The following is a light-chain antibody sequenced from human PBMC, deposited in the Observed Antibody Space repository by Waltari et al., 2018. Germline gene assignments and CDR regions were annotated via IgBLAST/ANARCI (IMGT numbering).Light chain of an antibody. V-gene: IGLV8-61*01. Sequence: QTVVTQEPSFSVSPGGTVTLTCGLSSGSVSTSYYPSWYQQTPGQTPRTLIYSTNTRSSGVPDHFSGSILGNKAALTITGAQADDESDYYCVLYMGRGIWVFGGGTKLTVL. J-gene: IGLJ3*02. CDR1: SGSVSTSYY. CDR3: VLYMGRGIWV. CDR2: STN.